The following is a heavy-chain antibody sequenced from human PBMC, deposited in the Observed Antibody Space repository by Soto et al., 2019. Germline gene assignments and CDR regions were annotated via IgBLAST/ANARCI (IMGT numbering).Heavy chain of an antibody. D-gene: IGHD3-9*01. Sequence: PSETLSLTCAVSGGSISSGGYSWSWIRQPPGKCLEWIGYIYHSGGTYYNPSLKTRVTISVDRSKSQFSPKLSSVTAADSAVYFCARLEGLATVTYSFDFWGPGALVTAS. CDR3: ARLEGLATVTYSFDF. CDR2: IYHSGGT. CDR1: GGSISSGGYS. J-gene: IGHJ4*02. V-gene: IGHV4-30-2*01.